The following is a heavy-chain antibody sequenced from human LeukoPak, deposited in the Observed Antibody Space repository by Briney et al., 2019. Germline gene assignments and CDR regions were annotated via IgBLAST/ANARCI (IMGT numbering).Heavy chain of an antibody. D-gene: IGHD4-17*01. CDR3: ARATVTTGGLPDY. Sequence: ASVKVSCKASGYTFTGYYMHWVRQAPGQRLEWMGWINPNSGGTNYAQKFQGWVTMTRDTSISTAYMELSRLRSDDTAVYYCARATVTTGGLPDYWGQGTLVTVSS. CDR2: INPNSGGT. V-gene: IGHV1-2*04. J-gene: IGHJ4*02. CDR1: GYTFTGYY.